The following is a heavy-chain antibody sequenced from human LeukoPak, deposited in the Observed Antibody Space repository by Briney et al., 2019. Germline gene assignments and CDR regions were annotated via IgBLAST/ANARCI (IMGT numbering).Heavy chain of an antibody. J-gene: IGHJ6*02. CDR2: INHSGST. V-gene: IGHV4-34*01. CDR3: ARVSGFYYYGSGTANYYYYGMDV. D-gene: IGHD3-10*01. CDR1: GGSFSGYY. Sequence: PSETLSLTCAVYGGSFSGYYWSWIRQPPGKGLEWMGEINHSGSTNYNPSLKSRVTISVDTSKNQFSLTLSSVTAADTAVYYCARVSGFYYYGSGTANYYYYGMDVWGQGTTVTVSS.